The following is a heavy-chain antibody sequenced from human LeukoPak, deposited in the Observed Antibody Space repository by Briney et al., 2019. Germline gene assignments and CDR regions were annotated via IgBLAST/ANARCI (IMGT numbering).Heavy chain of an antibody. CDR1: GFTFSSYA. Sequence: GGSLRLSCAASGFTFSSYAMHWVRQAPGKGLEWVAVISYDGSNKYYAGSVKGRFTISRDNSKNTLYLQMNSLRAEDTAVYYCARGGVTTVPAAVYAFDIWGQGTMVTVSS. D-gene: IGHD4-11*01. CDR2: ISYDGSNK. J-gene: IGHJ3*02. V-gene: IGHV3-30*04. CDR3: ARGGVTTVPAAVYAFDI.